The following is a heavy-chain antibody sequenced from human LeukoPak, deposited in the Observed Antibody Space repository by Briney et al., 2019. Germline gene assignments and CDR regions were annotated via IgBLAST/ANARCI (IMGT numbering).Heavy chain of an antibody. V-gene: IGHV3-48*02. J-gene: IGHJ4*02. Sequence: PGGSLRLSCAASGFTFSSYSMSWVRQAPGKGLEWVSYISGSSTTIFYADSVKGRFTISRDNAKNSLYLQMNSLRDEDTAVYYCATTRYSSGWYGGFDYWGQGTLVTVSS. CDR2: ISGSSTTI. CDR3: ATTRYSSGWYGGFDY. D-gene: IGHD6-19*01. CDR1: GFTFSSYS.